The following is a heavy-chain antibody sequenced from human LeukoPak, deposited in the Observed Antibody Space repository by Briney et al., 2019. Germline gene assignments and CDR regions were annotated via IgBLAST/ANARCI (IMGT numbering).Heavy chain of an antibody. CDR1: GFTFSSYA. CDR2: ISGSGGST. D-gene: IGHD5-12*01. Sequence: GGSLRLSCAASGFTFSSYAMSWVRQAPGKGLEWVSAISGSGGSTYYAGSVKGRLTISRDNSKDTLYLQMNSLRAEDTAVYYCAKEKRWLLYFDYWGQGTLVTVSS. CDR3: AKEKRWLLYFDY. V-gene: IGHV3-23*01. J-gene: IGHJ4*02.